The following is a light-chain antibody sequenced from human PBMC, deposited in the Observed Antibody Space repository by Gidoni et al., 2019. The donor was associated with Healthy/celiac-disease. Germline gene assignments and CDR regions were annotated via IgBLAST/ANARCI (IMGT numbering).Light chain of an antibody. J-gene: IGKJ3*01. V-gene: IGKV3-20*01. CDR3: QQYGSSFT. CDR1: QSVSSSY. CDR2: GAS. Sequence: DIVSTQSPGTLSLSPGEGATLSCRASQSVSSSYLAWYQQKPGQAPRLLIYGASSRATGIPDRFSGSGSGTDFTLTISRLEPEDFAVYYCQQYGSSFTFGPGTKVDIK.